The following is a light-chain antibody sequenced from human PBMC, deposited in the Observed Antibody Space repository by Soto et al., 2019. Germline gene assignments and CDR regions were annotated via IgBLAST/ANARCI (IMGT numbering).Light chain of an antibody. V-gene: IGKV3-20*01. CDR1: QSVTSNF. J-gene: IGKJ4*01. CDR2: GAS. Sequence: EIVLTHSPGTLALSPGERATLSCRASQSVTSNFLAWYRQKPGQAPRLLIYGASSRATGIPDRFSGSGSGTEFTLTISDLQSEDFAVYFCQHYDIWPLTFGGGTKVDIK. CDR3: QHYDIWPLT.